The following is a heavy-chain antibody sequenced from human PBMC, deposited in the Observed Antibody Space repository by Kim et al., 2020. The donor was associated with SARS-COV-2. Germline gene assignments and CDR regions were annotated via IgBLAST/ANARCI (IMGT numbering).Heavy chain of an antibody. J-gene: IGHJ6*02. CDR2: IYSGGST. Sequence: GGSLRLSCVGSGFSVMTNDMSWVRQAPGKGLEWVSVIYSGGSTYYADSVKGRFTISRDNSKNTLNLQMNSLRVEDTAIYYCARDRGEYVRATGYYYYYGLHVWGQGTTVTVSS. CDR1: GFSVMTND. V-gene: IGHV3-53*01. D-gene: IGHD3-16*01. CDR3: ARDRGEYVRATGYYYYYGLHV.